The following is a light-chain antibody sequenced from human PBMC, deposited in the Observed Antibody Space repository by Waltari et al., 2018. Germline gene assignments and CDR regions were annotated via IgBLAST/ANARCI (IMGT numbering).Light chain of an antibody. J-gene: IGKJ1*01. CDR2: KAS. V-gene: IGKV1-5*03. CDR3: QPYNSYPRT. Sequence: DIQMTQSPSTLSASVGDRVPLTCRAIQSISNWLAWYQQKPGTAPKLLIYKASTLEGGVPSRFSGSGSGTEFTLTITSLQPDDFATYYCQPYNSYPRTFGQGTKVEIK. CDR1: QSISNW.